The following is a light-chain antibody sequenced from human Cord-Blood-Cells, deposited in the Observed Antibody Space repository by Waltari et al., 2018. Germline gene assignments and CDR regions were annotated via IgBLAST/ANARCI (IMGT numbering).Light chain of an antibody. CDR2: AAS. CDR3: QQSYSTPYT. J-gene: IGKJ2*01. Sequence: DIQMTQSPCSLSASVGDILNITCRASQSISSYLNWYQQIPGKAPKLLIYAASSLQSGVPSRFSGSGSGTHFTLTISSLQPEDFATYYCQQSYSTPYTFGQGTKLEI. V-gene: IGKV1-39*01. CDR1: QSISSY.